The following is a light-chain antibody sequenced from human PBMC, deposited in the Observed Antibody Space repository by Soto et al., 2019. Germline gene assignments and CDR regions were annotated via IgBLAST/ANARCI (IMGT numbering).Light chain of an antibody. CDR1: QGIRAF. CDR2: AAS. V-gene: IGKV1-9*01. Sequence: DIQLTQSPSFLSASVGDRVTITCRASQGIRAFLAWYQQKPGKAPKLLLYAASTLQAGVPTRFSGFASGTEFTLTINNLQPADSATYYCQQFNVYPLTFGGGTKVEIK. J-gene: IGKJ4*01. CDR3: QQFNVYPLT.